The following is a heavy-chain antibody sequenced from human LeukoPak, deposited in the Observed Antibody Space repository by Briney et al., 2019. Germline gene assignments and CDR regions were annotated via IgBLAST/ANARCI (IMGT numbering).Heavy chain of an antibody. CDR3: ARGDNVWNLLYNYYMDV. J-gene: IGHJ6*03. CDR1: GFTFSSYG. V-gene: IGHV3-30*02. CDR2: IRYDGSNK. D-gene: IGHD1-1*01. Sequence: GGSLRLSCAASGFTFSSYGMHWVRQAPGKGLEWVAFIRYDGSNKYYADSVKGRFTISRDNSKNTLYLQMNSLRAEDTAVYYCARGDNVWNLLYNYYMDVWGKGTTVTVS.